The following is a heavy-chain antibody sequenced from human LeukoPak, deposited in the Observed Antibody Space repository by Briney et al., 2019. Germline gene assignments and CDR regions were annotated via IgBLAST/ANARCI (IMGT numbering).Heavy chain of an antibody. J-gene: IGHJ4*02. CDR2: IYYSGST. D-gene: IGHD3-3*01. CDR3: ARDGGSGVVITWRPPKYYFDY. Sequence: ASETLSLTCTVSGGSISSSSYYWGWIRQPPGKGLEWIGSIYYSGSTYYNLSLKSRVTISVDTSKNQFSLKLSSVTAADTAVYYCARDGGSGVVITWRPPKYYFDYWGQGTLVTVSS. CDR1: GGSISSSSYY. V-gene: IGHV4-39*07.